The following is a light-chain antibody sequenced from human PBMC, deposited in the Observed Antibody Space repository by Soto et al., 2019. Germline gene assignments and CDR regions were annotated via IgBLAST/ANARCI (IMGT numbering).Light chain of an antibody. Sequence: DIESTQSPATLCPLPWERVTLSCRASQTVSNRLAWYQHKPGQAPRLLIYVTSNRATGIPARFSGSGSGTDYTLTISSLEPEDSTVYYCHLRQIWPRTFGQVCKVDI. CDR2: VTS. CDR1: QTVSNR. J-gene: IGKJ1*01. CDR3: HLRQIWPRT. V-gene: IGKV3-11*01.